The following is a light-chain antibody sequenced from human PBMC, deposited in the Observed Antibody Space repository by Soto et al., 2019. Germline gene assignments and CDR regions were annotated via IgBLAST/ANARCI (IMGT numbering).Light chain of an antibody. Sequence: QSALTPPPSASGSPGQSVTLSCTGTCRAVGGYNYVSWYQHHPGKAPKLIIYEVYKRPSGVPDRFSGSKSGNTAALTVSGLQAEDEADYYCSSYVGTNSYVFGTGTKLTVL. CDR3: SSYVGTNSYV. CDR1: CRAVGGYNY. CDR2: EVY. J-gene: IGLJ1*01. V-gene: IGLV2-8*01.